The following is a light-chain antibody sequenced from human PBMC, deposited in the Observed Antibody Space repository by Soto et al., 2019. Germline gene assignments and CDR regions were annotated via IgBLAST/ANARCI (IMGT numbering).Light chain of an antibody. J-gene: IGKJ1*01. Sequence: EIVLTQSPATLSLSPGERATLSCRASQSVSSYLAWYQQKPGQAPRLLIYDASNRATGIPARFSGSGSGTDFTLTISSLEPEDFAVSYCQQRSDWPRGTFGEGTKVEIK. CDR1: QSVSSY. CDR2: DAS. V-gene: IGKV3-11*01. CDR3: QQRSDWPRGT.